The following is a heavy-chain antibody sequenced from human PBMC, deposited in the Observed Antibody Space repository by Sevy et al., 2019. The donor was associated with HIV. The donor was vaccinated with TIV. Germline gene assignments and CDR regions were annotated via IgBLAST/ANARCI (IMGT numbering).Heavy chain of an antibody. V-gene: IGHV3-30*03. CDR2: ISYDGSNK. CDR3: ATEESGNLDY. CDR1: GFTFNTYG. D-gene: IGHD1-26*01. Sequence: GGSLRLSCAASGFTFNTYGMHWVRQAPGKGLEWVAVISYDGSNKYYGDSVKGRFTISRDNSKNTLSLQMNSLRVEDTAVYYCATEESGNLDYWGQGTLVTVSS. J-gene: IGHJ4*02.